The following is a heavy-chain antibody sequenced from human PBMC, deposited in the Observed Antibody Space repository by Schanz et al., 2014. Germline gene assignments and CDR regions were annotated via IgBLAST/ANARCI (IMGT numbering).Heavy chain of an antibody. D-gene: IGHD4-17*01. CDR2: ISANSGGT. CDR3: ARVVRSDYLSELDF. Sequence: QVQLVQSGSELKKPGASVKVSCKASGYTFTSYAMNWVRQAPGQGLEWMGWISANSGGTNYAQKFQGRVTMTRDTSISTAYMELSRLKSDDTAVYYCARVVRSDYLSELDFWGQGTQVIVSS. V-gene: IGHV1-2*02. CDR1: GYTFTSYA. J-gene: IGHJ4*02.